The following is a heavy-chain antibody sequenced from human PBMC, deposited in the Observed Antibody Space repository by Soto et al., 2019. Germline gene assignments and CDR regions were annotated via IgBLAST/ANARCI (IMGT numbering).Heavy chain of an antibody. D-gene: IGHD4-17*01. V-gene: IGHV3-23*01. CDR3: AKARNHGDYVVYYYYGMDV. CDR1: GFTFSSYA. J-gene: IGHJ6*02. Sequence: EVQLLESGGGLVQPGGSLRLSCAASGFTFSSYAMSWVRQAPGKGLEWVSAISGSGGSTYYADSVKGRFTISRDNSKNTLYLQMNSLRAEDTAVYYCAKARNHGDYVVYYYYGMDVWGQGTTVTVSS. CDR2: ISGSGGST.